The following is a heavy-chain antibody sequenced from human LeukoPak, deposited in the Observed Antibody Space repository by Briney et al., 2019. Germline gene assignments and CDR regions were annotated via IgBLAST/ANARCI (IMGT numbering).Heavy chain of an antibody. CDR3: ARDMPLGLVVVPHDY. CDR1: GGSISSYY. D-gene: IGHD2-2*01. Sequence: SETLSLTCTVSGGSISSYYWSWLRQPAGKGLEWIGRIYTSGSTNYNPSLKSRVTMSVDTSKNQFSLKLSSVTAADTAVYYCARDMPLGLVVVPHDYWGQGTLVTVSS. CDR2: IYTSGST. J-gene: IGHJ4*02. V-gene: IGHV4-4*07.